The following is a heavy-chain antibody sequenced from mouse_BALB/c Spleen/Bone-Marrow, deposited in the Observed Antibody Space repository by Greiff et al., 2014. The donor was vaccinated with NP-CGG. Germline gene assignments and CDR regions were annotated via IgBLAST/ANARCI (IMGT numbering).Heavy chain of an antibody. CDR3: ARDGNYYAMDY. D-gene: IGHD2-1*01. Sequence: VQLQQSGGGLVKPGGSLKLSCAASGFTFSDYYMYWVRQTPEKRLEWVATISDGGSYTYYPDSVKGRFTISRDNAKNNLYLQVSSLKSEDTAMYYCARDGNYYAMDYWGQGTSVTASS. CDR1: GFTFSDYY. J-gene: IGHJ4*01. CDR2: ISDGGSYT. V-gene: IGHV5-4*02.